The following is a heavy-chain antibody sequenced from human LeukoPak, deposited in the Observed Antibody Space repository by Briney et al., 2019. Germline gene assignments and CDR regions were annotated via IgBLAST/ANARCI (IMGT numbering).Heavy chain of an antibody. V-gene: IGHV1-69*13. D-gene: IGHD1-26*01. J-gene: IGHJ4*02. CDR2: ITPIFGTA. Sequence: GASVKVSCKASGGTFSSYAISWVRQAPGQGLEWMGGITPIFGTANYAQKFQGRVTITADESTSTAYMELSSLRSEDTAVYYCARAQRGATTPFDYWGQGTLVTVSS. CDR1: GGTFSSYA. CDR3: ARAQRGATTPFDY.